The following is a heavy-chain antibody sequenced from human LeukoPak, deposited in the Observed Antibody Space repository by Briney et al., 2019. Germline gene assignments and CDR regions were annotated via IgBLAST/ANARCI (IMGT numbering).Heavy chain of an antibody. CDR1: GGSIISHDYY. D-gene: IGHD1-26*01. Sequence: SETLSFTCTVSGGSIISHDYYWAWIRQPPGKGLEWIGNVYYGGVTYYNPSLKSRVTISVDTSKNQSSLKLTSMTAADTAVYYCARHVLGGSYFDYWGQGTLVTVSS. CDR3: ARHVLGGSYFDY. V-gene: IGHV4-39*01. CDR2: VYYGGVT. J-gene: IGHJ4*02.